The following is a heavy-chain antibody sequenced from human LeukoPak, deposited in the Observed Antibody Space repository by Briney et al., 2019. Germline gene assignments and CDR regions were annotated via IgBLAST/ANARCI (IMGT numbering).Heavy chain of an antibody. CDR2: TYWDDDK. D-gene: IGHD4-17*01. V-gene: IGHV2-5*02. CDR1: GFSLSTSGVG. CDR3: AHRQGYGDYFDY. J-gene: IGHJ4*02. Sequence: SGPTLVHPTQTLTLTCTFSGFSLSTSGVGVGWIRQPPGKALEWLALTYWDDDKRYSPSLKSRLTITKDTSKNQVVLTMTNMDPVDTATYYCAHRQGYGDYFDYWGQGTLATVSS.